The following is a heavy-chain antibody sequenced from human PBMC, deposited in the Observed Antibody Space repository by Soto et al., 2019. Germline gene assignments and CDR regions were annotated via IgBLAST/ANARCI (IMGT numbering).Heavy chain of an antibody. D-gene: IGHD6-19*01. V-gene: IGHV3-21*01. CDR2: VSKSDYT. J-gene: IGHJ4*02. CDR1: GFTFTNYG. CDR3: TREDSIIIPAVADF. Sequence: GGSLRLSCAVSGFTFTNYGFNWVRQAPGKGLEWVSSVSKSDYTYYSDSVKGRFTISRDNAKNSVSLQMNNLRAEDTAVYYCTREDSIIIPAVADFWGQGTLVTSPQ.